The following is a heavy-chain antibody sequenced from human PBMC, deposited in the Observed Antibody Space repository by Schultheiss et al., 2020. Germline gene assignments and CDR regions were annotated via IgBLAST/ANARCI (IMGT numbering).Heavy chain of an antibody. Sequence: GESLKISCAASGFTFSNYAMSWVRQAPGKGLEWVSGISASGGSTYYADSVKGRFTIFRDNSKNTLYLQMNSLRAEDTAVYYCARYCSGAGCNRDFDYWGQGTLVTVSS. CDR3: ARYCSGAGCNRDFDY. V-gene: IGHV3-23*01. D-gene: IGHD2-8*02. CDR1: GFTFSNYA. J-gene: IGHJ4*02. CDR2: ISASGGST.